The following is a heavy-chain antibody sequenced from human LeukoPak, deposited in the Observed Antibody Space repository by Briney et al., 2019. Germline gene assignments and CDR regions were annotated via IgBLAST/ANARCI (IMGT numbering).Heavy chain of an antibody. CDR1: GYSFTNYW. Sequence: GESLKISCKGSGYSFTNYWIGWVRQMPGKGLEWMGIIYLSDSDTRYSPSFQGQVTISADKSISTAYLQWSSLKASDTAMYYCARQRIVVVPAATVMAQYYFDYWGQGTLVTVSS. D-gene: IGHD2-2*01. CDR2: IYLSDSDT. CDR3: ARQRIVVVPAATVMAQYYFDY. J-gene: IGHJ4*02. V-gene: IGHV5-51*01.